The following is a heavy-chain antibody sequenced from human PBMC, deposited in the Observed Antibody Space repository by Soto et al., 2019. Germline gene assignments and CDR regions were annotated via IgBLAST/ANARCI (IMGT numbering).Heavy chain of an antibody. D-gene: IGHD5-12*01. V-gene: IGHV3-30*18. Sequence: QVQLVESGGGVVQPGRSLRLSCAASGFTFSSYCMHWVRQAPGKGLEWVAVISYDGSNKYYADSVKGRFTISRDNSKNTLYLQMNSLRAEDTAVYYCAKGKRWLQFYLDYWGQGTLVTVSS. CDR2: ISYDGSNK. CDR1: GFTFSSYC. CDR3: AKGKRWLQFYLDY. J-gene: IGHJ4*02.